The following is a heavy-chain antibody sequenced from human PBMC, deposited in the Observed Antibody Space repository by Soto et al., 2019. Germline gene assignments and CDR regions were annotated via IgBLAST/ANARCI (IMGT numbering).Heavy chain of an antibody. CDR1: GFTVSSNY. D-gene: IGHD1-20*01. CDR2: ISGSGGST. CDR3: AKDLTGTQPY. V-gene: IGHV3-23*01. Sequence: GGSLRLSCAASGFTVSSNYMSWVRQAPGKGLEWVSAISGSGGSTYYADSVKGRFTISRDNSKNTLYLQMNSLRAEDTAVYYCAKDLTGTQPYWGQGTLVTVSS. J-gene: IGHJ4*02.